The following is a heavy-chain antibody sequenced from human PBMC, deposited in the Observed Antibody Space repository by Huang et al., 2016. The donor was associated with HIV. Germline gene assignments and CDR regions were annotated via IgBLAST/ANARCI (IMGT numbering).Heavy chain of an antibody. CDR3: GRASAYREYGADF. D-gene: IGHD4-17*01. V-gene: IGHV3-7*04. J-gene: IGHJ4*02. CDR2: IRTDGGET. Sequence: MVESGGGLVQPGGSLRLSCSASGFTFGHYWMTWVRQAPGKGLQWLTNIRTDGGETYYAAAVMGLFTTARDNARNSVYLQMDNLRVDDTAVYYCGRASAYREYGADFWGQGTLVTVSS. CDR1: GFTFGHYW.